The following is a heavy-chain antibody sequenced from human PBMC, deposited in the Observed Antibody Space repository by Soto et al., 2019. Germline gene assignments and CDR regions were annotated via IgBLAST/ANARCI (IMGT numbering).Heavy chain of an antibody. Sequence: QGQLGESGGGVVQPGTSLKLSCDASGFTFDTFTMHWVRQTPGKGLEWLAVILSDRSSEDYADSVRGRFTISRDNSKNTLNLLMNSLRPDDTGVYYCARDPDKLYGMDVWGPGTTVIVS. J-gene: IGHJ6*02. CDR1: GFTFDTFT. CDR2: ILSDRSSE. V-gene: IGHV3-30*04. CDR3: ARDPDKLYGMDV.